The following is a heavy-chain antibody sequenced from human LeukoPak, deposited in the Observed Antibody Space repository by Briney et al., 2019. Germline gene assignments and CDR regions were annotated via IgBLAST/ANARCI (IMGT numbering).Heavy chain of an antibody. D-gene: IGHD6-13*01. CDR2: INPNNGGT. J-gene: IGHJ4*02. Sequence: ASVKVSCKASGYIFTDYYIHWVRQAPGQGLEWMGCINPNNGGTNFAQKFQDRVTMTGDMSINTAYMEVSRLRSDDTAVYYCARRSSSWSFDYWGQGTLATVSS. V-gene: IGHV1-2*02. CDR1: GYIFTDYY. CDR3: ARRSSSWSFDY.